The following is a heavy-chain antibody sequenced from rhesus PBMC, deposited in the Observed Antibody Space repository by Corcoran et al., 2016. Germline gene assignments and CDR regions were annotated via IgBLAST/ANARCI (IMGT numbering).Heavy chain of an antibody. Sequence: QVTLKESGPALVKPTQTLTLTSTFSGFSPSTFGMRVSWIRHPPGKALVWLARIDWDDDKYYSTSLKSRLTISKDTSKNQVVLTMTNMDPVDTATYYCARSTVAAAYGLDSWGQGVVVTVSS. J-gene: IGHJ6*01. V-gene: IGHV2S2*01. CDR1: GFSPSTFGMR. D-gene: IGHD4-29*01. CDR2: IDWDDDK. CDR3: ARSTVAAAYGLDS.